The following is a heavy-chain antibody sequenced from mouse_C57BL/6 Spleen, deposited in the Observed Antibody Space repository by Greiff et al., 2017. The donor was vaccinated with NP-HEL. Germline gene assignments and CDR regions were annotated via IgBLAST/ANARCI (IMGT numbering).Heavy chain of an antibody. CDR1: GYAFSSSW. Sequence: VQLQQSGPELVKPGASVKISCKASGYAFSSSWMNWVKQRPGKGLEWIGRIYPGDGDTNYNGKFKGKATLTADKSSSTAYMQLSSLTSEDSAVYFCAKSEMIAEYYFDYWGQGTTLTVSS. CDR2: IYPGDGDT. D-gene: IGHD1-3*01. V-gene: IGHV1-82*01. CDR3: AKSEMIAEYYFDY. J-gene: IGHJ2*01.